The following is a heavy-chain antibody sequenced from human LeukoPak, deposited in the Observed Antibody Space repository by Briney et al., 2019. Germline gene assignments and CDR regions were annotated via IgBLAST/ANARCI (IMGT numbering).Heavy chain of an antibody. D-gene: IGHD2-2*01. CDR3: AKDDCSGTSCRLDY. V-gene: IGHV3-53*01. CDR2: IYSGGST. J-gene: IGHJ4*02. Sequence: GGSLRLSCAASGFTVSSNYMSWVRQAPGKGLEWVSVIYSGGSTYYADSVKGRFTISRDNSKNTLYLQMNSLRAEDTAVYYCAKDDCSGTSCRLDYWGQGTLVTVSS. CDR1: GFTVSSNY.